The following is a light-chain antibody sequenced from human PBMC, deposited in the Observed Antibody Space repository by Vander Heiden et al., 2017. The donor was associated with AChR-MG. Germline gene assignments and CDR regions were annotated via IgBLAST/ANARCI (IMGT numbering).Light chain of an antibody. CDR3: CSYVGSYTYV. V-gene: IGLV2-11*01. CDR2: DVT. CDR1: SSDIDDFNY. J-gene: IGLJ1*01. Sequence: QSALPQPRSASGSPGQSVTISCTGTSSDIDDFNYIPWYQHTQGQAPELMIYDVTKLPSGVPDRFSGSKSGNTASLTISGLQAEDEADYYCCSYVGSYTYVFGTGTKVTVL.